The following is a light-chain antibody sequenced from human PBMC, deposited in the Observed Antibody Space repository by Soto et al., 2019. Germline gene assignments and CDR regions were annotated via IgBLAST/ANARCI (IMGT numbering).Light chain of an antibody. Sequence: DIQMTQSPSTLSASVGDRVTITCRASQSISSWLAWYQQKPGKAPKLLIYKASSLESGVPSRFSGSGSGTEFPLTISSLQPDDFATYYCQQYNSYWTFSQGTKVEIK. J-gene: IGKJ1*01. CDR3: QQYNSYWT. V-gene: IGKV1-5*03. CDR2: KAS. CDR1: QSISSW.